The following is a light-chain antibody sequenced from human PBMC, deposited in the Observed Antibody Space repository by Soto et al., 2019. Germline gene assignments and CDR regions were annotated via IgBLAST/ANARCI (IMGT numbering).Light chain of an antibody. V-gene: IGKV1-5*03. CDR1: ENIGTL. CDR2: KAS. CDR3: QPYTTYPLT. J-gene: IGKJ2*01. Sequence: DIQMTQSPSTLSASVGDRVTVTCWASENIGTLLAWYQQKPGKAPMLLIYKASSLQSRVPSRFSGSGSETEFTLTSSSQQPDDFANYYCQPYTTYPLTFGQGTQREIK.